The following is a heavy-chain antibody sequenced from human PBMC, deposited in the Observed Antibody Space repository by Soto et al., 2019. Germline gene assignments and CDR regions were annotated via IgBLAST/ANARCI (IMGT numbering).Heavy chain of an antibody. CDR2: FDPEDGET. D-gene: IGHD1-26*01. Sequence: ASVKVSCKVSGYTLTELSMHWVRQAPGKGLEWMGGFDPEDGETIYAQKFQGRVTMTEDTSTDTAYMELSSLRSEDTAVYYCATVPLTYSGSYWGYFQHWGQGTLVTVSP. CDR1: GYTLTELS. CDR3: ATVPLTYSGSYWGYFQH. V-gene: IGHV1-24*01. J-gene: IGHJ1*01.